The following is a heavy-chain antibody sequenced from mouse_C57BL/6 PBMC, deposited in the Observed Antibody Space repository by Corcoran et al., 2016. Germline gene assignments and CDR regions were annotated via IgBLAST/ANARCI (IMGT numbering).Heavy chain of an antibody. CDR1: GYTFTTYG. CDR3: ARRYGNFGYFDV. Sequence: QIQLVQSGPELKKPGETVKISCKASGYTFTTYGMSWVKQAPGKGLKWMGWINTYSGVPTYADDFKGRFAFSLETSASTAYLQINNLKNEDTATYFCARRYGNFGYFDVWGTGTTVTVSS. D-gene: IGHD2-10*02. CDR2: INTYSGVP. J-gene: IGHJ1*03. V-gene: IGHV9-3*01.